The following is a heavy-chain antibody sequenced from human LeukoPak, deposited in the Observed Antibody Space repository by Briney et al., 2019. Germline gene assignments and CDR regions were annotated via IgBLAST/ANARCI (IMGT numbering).Heavy chain of an antibody. CDR3: ARVQRSSNWFDP. J-gene: IGHJ5*02. CDR1: GFTVNNNY. V-gene: IGHV3-53*01. D-gene: IGHD5-24*01. Sequence: PGGSLRLSCAASGFTVNNNYVSWVRQAPGKGLEWVSVIYGGGSTDYADSVKGRFTISRDNSKNTVYLQMNSLRAEDAAVYYCARVQRSSNWFDPWGQGTLVTVSS. CDR2: IYGGGST.